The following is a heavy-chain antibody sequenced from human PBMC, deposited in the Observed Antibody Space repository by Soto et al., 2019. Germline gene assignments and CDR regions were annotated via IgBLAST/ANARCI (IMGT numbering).Heavy chain of an antibody. CDR1: GFTFDDYA. J-gene: IGHJ4*02. V-gene: IGHV3-9*01. CDR2: ISWNSGSI. CDR3: AKDISPYGDYVSFDY. Sequence: GGSLGLSCAAAGFTFDDYAMHWVRQAPGKGLEWVSGISWNSGSIGYADSVKGRFTISRDNAKNSLYLQMNSLRAEDTALYYFAKDISPYGDYVSFDYWGQGTLVTVSS. D-gene: IGHD4-17*01.